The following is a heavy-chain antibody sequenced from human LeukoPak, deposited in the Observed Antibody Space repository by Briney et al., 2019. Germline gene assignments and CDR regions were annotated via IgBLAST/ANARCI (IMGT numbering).Heavy chain of an antibody. D-gene: IGHD5-18*01. Sequence: GGSLRLSCAASGFTFSSYSMNWVRQAPGKGLEWVSSISSSSSYIYYADSAKGRFTISRDNAKNSLYLQMNSLRAEDTAVYYCASPKGGYSYGLQYYFDYWGQGTLVTVSS. CDR1: GFTFSSYS. CDR2: ISSSSSYI. V-gene: IGHV3-21*01. J-gene: IGHJ4*02. CDR3: ASPKGGYSYGLQYYFDY.